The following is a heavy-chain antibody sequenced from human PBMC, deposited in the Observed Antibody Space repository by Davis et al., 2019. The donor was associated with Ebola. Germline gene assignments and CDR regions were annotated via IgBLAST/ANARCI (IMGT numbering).Heavy chain of an antibody. CDR3: ASGDGRGSSYDMDV. J-gene: IGHJ6*02. V-gene: IGHV3-7*03. CDR2: IKQDGSEK. CDR1: GFTSSSYW. D-gene: IGHD5-12*01. Sequence: GGSLRLSCAASGFTSSSYWMSWVRQAPGKGLEWVANIKQDGSEKYYVDSVKGRFTISRDNAKNSLFLQMNSLRAEDTALYYCASGDGRGSSYDMDVWGQGTTVTVSS.